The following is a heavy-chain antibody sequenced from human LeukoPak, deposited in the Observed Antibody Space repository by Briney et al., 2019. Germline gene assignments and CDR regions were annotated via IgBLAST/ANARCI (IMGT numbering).Heavy chain of an antibody. CDR3: ARDIVGIYCGGDCSPAFDI. V-gene: IGHV3-21*01. CDR2: ISSSSSYI. Sequence: GGPLRLSCAASGFTFSSYSMNWVRQAPGKGLEWVSSISSSSSYIYYADSVKGRFTISRDNAKNSLYLQMNSLRAEDTAVYYCARDIVGIYCGGDCSPAFDIWGQGTMVTVSS. CDR1: GFTFSSYS. J-gene: IGHJ3*02. D-gene: IGHD2-21*02.